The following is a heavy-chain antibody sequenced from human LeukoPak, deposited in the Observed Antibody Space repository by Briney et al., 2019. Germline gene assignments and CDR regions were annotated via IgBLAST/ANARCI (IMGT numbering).Heavy chain of an antibody. V-gene: IGHV4-59*01. CDR3: ARDSNYDSSGYYRAFDI. Sequence: SETLSLTCTVSGGSISSNYWSWIRQPPGEGLEWIGYISKSGSTNYNPSLKSRVTISVDTSKNQFSLKLSSVTAADTAVYYCARDSNYDSSGYYRAFDIWGQGTMVTVSS. CDR2: ISKSGST. J-gene: IGHJ3*02. CDR1: GGSISSNY. D-gene: IGHD3-22*01.